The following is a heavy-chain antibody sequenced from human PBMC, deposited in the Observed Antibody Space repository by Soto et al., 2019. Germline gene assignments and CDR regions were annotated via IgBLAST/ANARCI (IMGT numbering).Heavy chain of an antibody. CDR2: INAGNGNT. J-gene: IGHJ5*02. V-gene: IGHV1-3*01. CDR1: GYTFTSYA. CDR3: ARGGGWYVWFDP. D-gene: IGHD6-19*01. Sequence: ASVKASCKASGYTFTSYAMHWVRQAPGQRLEWMGWINAGNGNTKYSQKFQGRVTITRDTSASTAYMELSSLRSEDTAVYYCARGGGWYVWFDPWGQGTLVTVSS.